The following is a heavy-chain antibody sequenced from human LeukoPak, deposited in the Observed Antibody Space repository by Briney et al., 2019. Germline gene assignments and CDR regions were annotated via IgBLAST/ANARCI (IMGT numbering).Heavy chain of an antibody. CDR1: GFTFSSYG. J-gene: IGHJ4*02. Sequence: GGSLRLSCAASGFTFSSYGMHWVRQDPGKGLEWVAFIRYHGSNKYYADSVKGRFTISRDNSKNTLYLQMNSLRAEDTAVYYCARDFFGSARFYRSDPFDYWGQGTLVSVSS. CDR2: IRYHGSNK. V-gene: IGHV3-30*02. CDR3: ARDFFGSARFYRSDPFDY. D-gene: IGHD3-10*01.